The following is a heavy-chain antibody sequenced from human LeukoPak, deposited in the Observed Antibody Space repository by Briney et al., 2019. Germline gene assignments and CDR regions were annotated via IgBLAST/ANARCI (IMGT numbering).Heavy chain of an antibody. CDR3: ARDQGLTGYFDY. Sequence: GASVKVSCKTSGYSFTNYYMHWARQAPGQGLEWMGIINPSGGSTNYAQKFQGRVTMTRDTSTTTVYMELSSLRSEDTAVYYCARDQGLTGYFDYWGQGTLVTVSS. D-gene: IGHD3-9*01. V-gene: IGHV1-46*01. CDR2: INPSGGST. J-gene: IGHJ4*02. CDR1: GYSFTNYY.